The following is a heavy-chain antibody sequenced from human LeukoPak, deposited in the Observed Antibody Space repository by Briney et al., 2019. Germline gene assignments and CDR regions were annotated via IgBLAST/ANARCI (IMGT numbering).Heavy chain of an antibody. V-gene: IGHV3-48*02. CDR3: ARDFGRGYSYGDY. CDR1: GVTFSYYS. CDR2: ISSSSTTI. Sequence: PGGSLRLSCAASGVTFSYYSMNWVRQAPGKGLEWVSYISSSSTTIYYADSVKGRFTISRDNAKNSLYLQMNSLRDEDTAVYYCARDFGRGYSYGDYWGQGTLVTVSS. D-gene: IGHD5-18*01. J-gene: IGHJ4*02.